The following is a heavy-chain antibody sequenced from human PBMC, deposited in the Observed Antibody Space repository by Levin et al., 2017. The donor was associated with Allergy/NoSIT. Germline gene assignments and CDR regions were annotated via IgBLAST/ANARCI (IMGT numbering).Heavy chain of an antibody. J-gene: IGHJ4*02. D-gene: IGHD6-13*01. CDR1: GFTFSSYG. CDR2: ISYDGSEK. CDR3: AKDWGQYSSSWYNGGDY. Sequence: PGGSLRLSCAASGFTFSSYGMHWVRQAPGKGLEWVAVISYDGSEKYYADSVKGRFTISRDNSKNTLYLQMNSLRPEDTAVYYCAKDWGQYSSSWYNGGDYWGQGTLVTVSP. V-gene: IGHV3-30*18.